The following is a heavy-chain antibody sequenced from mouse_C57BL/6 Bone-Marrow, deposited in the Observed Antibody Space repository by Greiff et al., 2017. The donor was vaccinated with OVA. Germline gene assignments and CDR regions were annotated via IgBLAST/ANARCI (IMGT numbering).Heavy chain of an antibody. CDR3: ARIGFTTVVADY. V-gene: IGHV1-62-2*01. D-gene: IGHD1-1*01. Sequence: QVHVKQSGAELVKPGASVKLSCKASGYTFTEYTIHWVKQRSGQGLEWIGWFYPGSGSIKYNEKFKDKATLTADKSSSPVYMELSRLTSEDSAVYFCARIGFTTVVADYWGQGTTLTVSS. CDR2: FYPGSGSI. CDR1: GYTFTEYT. J-gene: IGHJ2*01.